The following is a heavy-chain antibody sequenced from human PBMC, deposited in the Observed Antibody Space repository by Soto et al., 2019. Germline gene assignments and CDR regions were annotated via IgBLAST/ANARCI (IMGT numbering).Heavy chain of an antibody. CDR3: ARRHPQGGENYYSYYGMDV. V-gene: IGHV4-34*01. CDR1: GGSFSGYY. D-gene: IGHD3-16*01. J-gene: IGHJ6*02. CDR2: INHSGST. Sequence: SETLSLTCAVYGGSFSGYYWSWIRQPPGKGLEWIGEINHSGSTNYNPSLKSRVTISVDTSKNQFSLKLSSVTAADTAVYYCARRHPQGGENYYSYYGMDVWGQGTTVTVSS.